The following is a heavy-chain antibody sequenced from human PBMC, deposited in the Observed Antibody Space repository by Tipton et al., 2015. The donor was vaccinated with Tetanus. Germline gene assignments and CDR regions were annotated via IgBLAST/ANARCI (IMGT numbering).Heavy chain of an antibody. V-gene: IGHV4-30-2*01. D-gene: IGHD3-9*01. J-gene: IGHJ5*02. CDR1: GGSVSSGGYS. Sequence: LRLSCAVSGGSVSSGGYSWTRIRQPPGRGLEWIGYISYRGNTYSNSSLKSRVTISVDKSKNQFSLRLNSVTAADTAMYYCARGVRAFYDILTGHPDWFDPWGPGIPVTVSS. CDR2: ISYRGNT. CDR3: ARGVRAFYDILTGHPDWFDP.